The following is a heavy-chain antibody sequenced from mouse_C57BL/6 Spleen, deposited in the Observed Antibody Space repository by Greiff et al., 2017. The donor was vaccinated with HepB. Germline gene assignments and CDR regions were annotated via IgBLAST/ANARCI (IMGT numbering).Heavy chain of an antibody. V-gene: IGHV1-81*01. Sequence: QVQLQQSGAELARPGASVKLSCKASGYTFTSYGISGVKQRTGQGLEWIGEIYPRSGNTYYNEKFKGKATLTADKSSSTAYMELRSLTSEDSAVYFCAREYYYGSSYGYWGQGTTLTVSS. CDR3: AREYYYGSSYGY. CDR2: IYPRSGNT. J-gene: IGHJ2*01. D-gene: IGHD1-1*01. CDR1: GYTFTSYG.